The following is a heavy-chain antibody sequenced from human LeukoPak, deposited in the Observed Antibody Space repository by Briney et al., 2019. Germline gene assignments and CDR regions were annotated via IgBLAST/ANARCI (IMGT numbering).Heavy chain of an antibody. J-gene: IGHJ4*02. CDR2: INHSGST. CDR3: ARGRREVVVTEPEIVDY. V-gene: IGHV4-34*01. D-gene: IGHD2-21*02. Sequence: SETLSLTCAVYGGSFSGYYWSWIRQPPGKGLEWIGEINHSGSTNYNPSLTSRVTISVDTSKNQFSLKLSSVTAADTAVYYCARGRREVVVTEPEIVDYWGQGTLVTVSS. CDR1: GGSFSGYY.